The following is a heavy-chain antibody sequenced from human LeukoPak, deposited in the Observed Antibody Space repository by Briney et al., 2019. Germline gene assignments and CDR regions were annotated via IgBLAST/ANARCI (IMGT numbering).Heavy chain of an antibody. CDR2: INTYNGNT. D-gene: IGHD3-10*01. V-gene: IGHV1-18*04. CDR1: GYTFTDYY. J-gene: IGHJ4*02. Sequence: ASVTASCKASGYTFTDYYFHWVRQAPGQGIEWMGWINTYNGNTNYAQKLQGRVTMTTDTPTSTVYMELKSVISGDTAVYYCGSRRIGSVGDYVDYWGQGTLVTVSS. CDR3: GSRRIGSVGDYVDY.